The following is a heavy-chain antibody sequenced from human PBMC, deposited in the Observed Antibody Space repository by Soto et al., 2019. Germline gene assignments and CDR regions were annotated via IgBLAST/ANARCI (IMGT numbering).Heavy chain of an antibody. J-gene: IGHJ6*03. D-gene: IGHD2-15*01. V-gene: IGHV3-11*01. CDR3: ARTPAGGYFYYYYMDV. Sequence: QVQLVESGGGLVKPGGSLRLSCAASGFTFSDYHMSWIRQAPGKGLEWVSDISSSGSIMYYADSVKGRFTISRDNAKNSLYLQMNSLRAEDTAVYYCARTPAGGYFYYYYMDVWGKGTTVTVSS. CDR1: GFTFSDYH. CDR2: ISSSGSIM.